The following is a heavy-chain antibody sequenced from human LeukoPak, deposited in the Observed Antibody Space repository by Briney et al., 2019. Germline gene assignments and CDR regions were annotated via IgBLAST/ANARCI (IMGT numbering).Heavy chain of an antibody. CDR2: TNTDGSST. Sequence: GGSLRLSCAASGFTFSRYWIHWVRQAPGKGLVWVSQTNTDGSSTNYADFVKGRFTISRDNAKNTLDLQMNSLRAEDTAVYFCARDGVAGTYYFDYWGQGTLVTVSS. D-gene: IGHD6-19*01. CDR3: ARDGVAGTYYFDY. V-gene: IGHV3-74*01. J-gene: IGHJ4*02. CDR1: GFTFSRYW.